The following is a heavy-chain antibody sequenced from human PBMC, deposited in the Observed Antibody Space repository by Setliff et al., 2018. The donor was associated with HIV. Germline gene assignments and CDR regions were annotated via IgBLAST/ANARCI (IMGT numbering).Heavy chain of an antibody. CDR2: ISYDGSNK. CDR3: APIRDGYNYFFDH. D-gene: IGHD5-12*01. Sequence: LSLTCTVSGYSISSGYYWGFIRQPPGKGLEWVAVISYDGSNKFYADSVKGRFTISRDNSKNTLYLQMTDLRAEDTAIYYCAPIRDGYNYFFDHWGQGTLVTVSS. V-gene: IGHV3-30-3*01. J-gene: IGHJ4*02. CDR1: GYSISSG.